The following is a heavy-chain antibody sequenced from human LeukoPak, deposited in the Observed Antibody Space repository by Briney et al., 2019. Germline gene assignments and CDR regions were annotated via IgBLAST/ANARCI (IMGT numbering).Heavy chain of an antibody. D-gene: IGHD1-14*01. CDR3: ARNQRRLDY. J-gene: IGHJ4*02. V-gene: IGHV3-7*01. Sequence: GGSLRLSCVASGFAYRAYWMSWVRQAPGKGLEWVAIINQEESVASYVDSVKGRFTISRDNAKNSLYLQMNSLRAEDTAVYYCARNQRRLDYWGQGTLVTVSS. CDR2: INQEESVA. CDR1: GFAYRAYW.